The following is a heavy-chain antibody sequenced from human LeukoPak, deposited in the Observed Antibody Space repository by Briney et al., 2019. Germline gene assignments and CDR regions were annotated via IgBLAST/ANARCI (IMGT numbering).Heavy chain of an antibody. Sequence: ASVKVSCKASGYTFTSYGISWVRQAPGQGLEWMGIINPSGGSTSYAQKFQGRVTMTRDTSTSTVYMELSSLRSEDTAVYYCAREGLGYCSGGSCFQTNWFDPWGQGTLVTVSS. CDR3: AREGLGYCSGGSCFQTNWFDP. CDR2: INPSGGST. CDR1: GYTFTSYG. D-gene: IGHD2-15*01. V-gene: IGHV1-46*01. J-gene: IGHJ5*02.